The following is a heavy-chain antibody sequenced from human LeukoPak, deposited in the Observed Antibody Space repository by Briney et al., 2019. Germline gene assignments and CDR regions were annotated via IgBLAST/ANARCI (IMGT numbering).Heavy chain of an antibody. CDR3: ARGYCSGGSCYYAY. CDR2: IYTSGST. V-gene: IGHV4-59*10. CDR1: GGSFSGYY. D-gene: IGHD2-15*01. J-gene: IGHJ4*02. Sequence: SETLSLTCAVYGGSFSGYYWSWIRQPAGKGLEWIGRIYTSGSTNYNPSLKSRVTMSVDTSKNQFSLKLSSVTAADTAVYYCARGYCSGGSCYYAYWGQGTLVTVSS.